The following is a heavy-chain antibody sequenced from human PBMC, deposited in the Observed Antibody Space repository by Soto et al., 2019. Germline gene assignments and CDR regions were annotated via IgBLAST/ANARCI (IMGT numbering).Heavy chain of an antibody. CDR3: ASTNTSIAARPDEAYYYYGMDV. D-gene: IGHD6-6*01. CDR2: IIPIFGTA. J-gene: IGHJ6*02. CDR1: GGTFSSYS. Sequence: SVNVSCKASGGTFSSYSISWVRQGPGQGLECMGGIIPIFGTANYAQKFQGRVTITADESTSTAYMELSSLRSEDTAVYYCASTNTSIAARPDEAYYYYGMDVWGQGTTVTV. V-gene: IGHV1-69*13.